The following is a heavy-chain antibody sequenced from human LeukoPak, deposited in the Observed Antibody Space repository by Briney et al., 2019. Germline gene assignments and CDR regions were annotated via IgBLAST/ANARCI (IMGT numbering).Heavy chain of an antibody. V-gene: IGHV3-20*04. CDR1: GFTFDDYG. D-gene: IGHD3-22*01. J-gene: IGHJ4*02. CDR3: ARDGIDYDSSGYLDY. CDR2: INWNGGST. Sequence: GGSLRLSCAASGFTFDDYGMSWVRPAPGKGLEWVSGINWNGGSTGYADSVKGRFTISRDNAKNSLYLQMNSLRAEDTALYYCARDGIDYDSSGYLDYWGQGTLVTVSS.